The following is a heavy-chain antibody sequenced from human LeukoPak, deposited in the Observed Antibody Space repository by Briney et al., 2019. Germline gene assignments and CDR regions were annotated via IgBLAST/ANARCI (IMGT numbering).Heavy chain of an antibody. J-gene: IGHJ6*02. V-gene: IGHV3-30-3*01. CDR3: ARDRRGVVTANYYYYGLDV. CDR1: GFTFSTYE. Sequence: PGGSLRLSCAASGFTFSTYEMNWVRQAPGKGLEWVALISYDGSSKYYADSVKGRFTISRDNSKNTLYLQLNSLRAEDTAVYYCARDRRGVVTANYYYYGLDVWGQGTTVTVSS. CDR2: ISYDGSSK. D-gene: IGHD2-21*02.